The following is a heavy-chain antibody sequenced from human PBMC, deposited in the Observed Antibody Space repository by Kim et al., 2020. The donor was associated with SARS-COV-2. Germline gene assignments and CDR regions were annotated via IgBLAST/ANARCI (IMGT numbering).Heavy chain of an antibody. CDR3: ASLEQWPSFFDY. D-gene: IGHD6-19*01. J-gene: IGHJ4*02. Sequence: SVKVSCKASGGTFSSYAMSGVRDAPGQGLEWMGGIIPIFGTANYAQKFQGRVTITADESTSTAYMELSSLRSEDTAVYYCASLEQWPSFFDYWGQGTLVTVSS. CDR1: GGTFSSYA. V-gene: IGHV1-69*13. CDR2: IIPIFGTA.